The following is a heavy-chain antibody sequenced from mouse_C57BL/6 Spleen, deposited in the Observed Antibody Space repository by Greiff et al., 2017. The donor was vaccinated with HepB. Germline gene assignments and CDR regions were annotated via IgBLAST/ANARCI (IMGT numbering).Heavy chain of an antibody. CDR1: GYTFTSYW. J-gene: IGHJ1*03. V-gene: IGHV1-64*01. CDR3: ARILLQTSRYFEV. D-gene: IGHD1-1*01. CDR2: IHPNSGST. Sequence: QVQLQQPGAELVKPGASVKLSCKASGYTFTSYWMHWVKQRPGQGLEWIGMIHPNSGSTNYNEKFKSKATLTVDKSSSTAYMQLSSLTSEDSAVYYCARILLQTSRYFEVWGTGTTVTVAS.